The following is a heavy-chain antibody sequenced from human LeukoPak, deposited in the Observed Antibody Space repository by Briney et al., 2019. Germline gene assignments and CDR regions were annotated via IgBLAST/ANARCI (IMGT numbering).Heavy chain of an antibody. Sequence: GESLKISCKTSGYNFIRYWIGWVRQMPGEGLEWMGIIYPNDSDTRYSPSFQGQVTISADKSISTAYLQWSSLKASDTAMYYCARVAAAYDAFDIWGQGTMVTVSS. D-gene: IGHD6-13*01. J-gene: IGHJ3*02. CDR2: IYPNDSDT. CDR1: GYNFIRYW. V-gene: IGHV5-51*01. CDR3: ARVAAAYDAFDI.